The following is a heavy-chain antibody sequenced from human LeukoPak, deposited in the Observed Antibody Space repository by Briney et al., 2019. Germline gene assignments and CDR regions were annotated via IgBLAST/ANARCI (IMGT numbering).Heavy chain of an antibody. CDR1: GFTFSAYS. CDR3: ARARNNYDSSGYSALDY. CDR2: ISGSGSTI. V-gene: IGHV3-48*01. J-gene: IGHJ4*02. D-gene: IGHD3-22*01. Sequence: PGGSLRLSCAASGFTFSAYSMTWVRQAPGKGLEWISYISGSGSTIYYADSVKGRFTISRDNSQSTLYLQMNSLRAEDTAVYFCARARNNYDSSGYSALDYWGQGTLVTVSS.